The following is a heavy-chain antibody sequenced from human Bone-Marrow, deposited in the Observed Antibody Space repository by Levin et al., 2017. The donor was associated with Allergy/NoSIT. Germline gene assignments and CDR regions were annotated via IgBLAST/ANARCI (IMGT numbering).Heavy chain of an antibody. D-gene: IGHD1-26*01. CDR1: GGTFRAYA. CDR2: IIPILGTP. CDR3: ATTMVGANNGLDV. J-gene: IGHJ6*02. Sequence: WASVKVSCKASGGTFRAYAFTWVRQAPGQGLEWMGGIIPILGTPNYAQKNQGRVTILADESTSTAYMELTNLTSEDTAVYYCATTMVGANNGLDVWGQGTTVTVSS. V-gene: IGHV1-69*13.